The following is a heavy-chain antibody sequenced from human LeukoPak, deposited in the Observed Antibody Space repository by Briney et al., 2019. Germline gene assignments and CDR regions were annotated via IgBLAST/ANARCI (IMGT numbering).Heavy chain of an antibody. J-gene: IGHJ1*01. CDR1: GGSISSSSYY. CDR3: ARQLAVAGREPQH. Sequence: SETLSLTCTVSGGSISSSSYYWGWIRQPPGTGLEWIGSIYYSGSTYYNPSLKSRVTISVDTSKNQFSLKLSSVTAADTAVYYCARQLAVAGREPQHWGQGTLVTVSS. D-gene: IGHD6-19*01. V-gene: IGHV4-39*01. CDR2: IYYSGST.